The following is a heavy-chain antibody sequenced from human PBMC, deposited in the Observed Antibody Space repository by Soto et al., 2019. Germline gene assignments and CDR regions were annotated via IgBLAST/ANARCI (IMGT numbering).Heavy chain of an antibody. Sequence: HPGGSLRLSCAASGFAFSTYGLHWVRQAPGKELEWVSIITSDVNYKYYADSVKGRFTISRDNSKNTLFLQINSLRAEDTAVYYCAKGGSFDIWGQGTLVTVSS. CDR3: AKGGSFDI. V-gene: IGHV3-30*18. D-gene: IGHD3-10*01. J-gene: IGHJ4*02. CDR2: ITSDVNYK. CDR1: GFAFSTYG.